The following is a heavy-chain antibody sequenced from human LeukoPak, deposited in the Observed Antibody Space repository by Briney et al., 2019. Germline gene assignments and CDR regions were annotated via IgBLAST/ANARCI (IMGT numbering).Heavy chain of an antibody. CDR1: GGSISSSSYY. CDR2: IYYSGST. D-gene: IGHD6-13*01. J-gene: IGHJ4*02. Sequence: PSETLSLTCTVSGGSISSSSYYWGWIRQPPGKGLEWIGSIYYSGSTYYNPSLKSRVTISVDTSKNQFSLKLSSVTAADTAVYYCARGLDSSSLYYFDYWGQGTLVTVSS. CDR3: ARGLDSSSLYYFDY. V-gene: IGHV4-39*01.